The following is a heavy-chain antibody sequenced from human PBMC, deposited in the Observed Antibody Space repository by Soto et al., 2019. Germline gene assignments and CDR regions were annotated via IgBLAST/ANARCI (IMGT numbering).Heavy chain of an antibody. CDR3: ARERGGATGGFDY. CDR2: IIPIFGTA. J-gene: IGHJ4*02. CDR1: GGTFSSYA. V-gene: IGHV1-69*01. Sequence: QVQLVQSGAEVKKPGSSVKVSCKASGGTFSSYAISWVRQAPGQGLEWMGGIIPIFGTANYAQKFQGRVTITADESTSRAYRELGSVRSEDTAGYGCARERGGATGGFDYWGQGTLVTVSS. D-gene: IGHD1-26*01.